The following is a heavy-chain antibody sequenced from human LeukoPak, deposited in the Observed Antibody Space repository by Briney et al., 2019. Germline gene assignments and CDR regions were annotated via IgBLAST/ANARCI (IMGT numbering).Heavy chain of an antibody. CDR1: GGSFSGYY. D-gene: IGHD3-22*01. J-gene: IGHJ2*01. V-gene: IGHV4-34*01. Sequence: PSETLSLTCAVYGGSFSGYYWSWIRQPPGKGLEWIGEINHSGSTNYNPSLKSRVTISVDTSKNQFSLKLSSVTAADTAVYYCARDNPTYYYDSSGYRYWYFDLWGRGTLVTVSS. CDR2: INHSGST. CDR3: ARDNPTYYYDSSGYRYWYFDL.